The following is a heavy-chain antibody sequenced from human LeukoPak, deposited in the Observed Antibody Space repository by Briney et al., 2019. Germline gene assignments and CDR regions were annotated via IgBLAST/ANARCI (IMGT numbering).Heavy chain of an antibody. D-gene: IGHD2-15*01. J-gene: IGHJ4*02. CDR2: MSYDGTNK. Sequence: GRSLRPSCAASGFTFSSHGVDWVRQAPGKWLEWVALMSYDGTNKVYADSVKGRFTISRDNSKNTLYLEMNNLRAEDTAVYYCAKRGYCSGGRCYSLHFDYWGQGTLVTVSS. V-gene: IGHV3-30*18. CDR1: GFTFSSHG. CDR3: AKRGYCSGGRCYSLHFDY.